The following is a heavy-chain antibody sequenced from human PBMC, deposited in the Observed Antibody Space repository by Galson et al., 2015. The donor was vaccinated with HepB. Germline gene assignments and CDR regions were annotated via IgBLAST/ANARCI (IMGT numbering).Heavy chain of an antibody. D-gene: IGHD6-13*01. V-gene: IGHV1-3*01. CDR1: GYTFISYE. CDR3: ARRKAGDSYFDY. J-gene: IGHJ4*02. Sequence: SVKVSCKASGYTFISYEIFWMRQAPGQRPEWMGWINAGNGDTKYSQNFQGRVTITRDTSASTVHMELSSLRSEDTAVYYCARRKAGDSYFDYWGQGTLVTVSS. CDR2: INAGNGDT.